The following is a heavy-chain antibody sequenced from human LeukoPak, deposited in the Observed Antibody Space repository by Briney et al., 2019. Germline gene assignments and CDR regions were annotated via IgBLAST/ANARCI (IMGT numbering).Heavy chain of an antibody. CDR2: INHSGST. CDR1: GGSFSGYY. Sequence: SETLSLTCAVYGGSFSGYYWSWIRQPPGKGLEWIGEINHSGSTNYNPSLKSRVTISVDTSKNQLSLKLTSVLAADTAVYYCARGKDYYDTSGYPTFHYWGQGTLVTVSS. V-gene: IGHV4-34*01. J-gene: IGHJ4*02. D-gene: IGHD3-22*01. CDR3: ARGKDYYDTSGYPTFHY.